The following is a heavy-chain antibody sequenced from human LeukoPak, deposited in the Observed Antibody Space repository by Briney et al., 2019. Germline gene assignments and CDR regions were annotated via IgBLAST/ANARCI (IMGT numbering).Heavy chain of an antibody. Sequence: SETLSLTCTVSGGSISSGSYYWSWIRQPAGKGLEWIGRIYTSGSTNYNPSLKSRVTISVDTSKNQFSLKLSSVTAADTAVYYCATEGLVVPAAMSHYYYYMDVWGKGTTVTVSS. CDR2: IYTSGST. D-gene: IGHD2-2*01. V-gene: IGHV4-61*02. J-gene: IGHJ6*03. CDR3: ATEGLVVPAAMSHYYYYMDV. CDR1: GGSISSGSYY.